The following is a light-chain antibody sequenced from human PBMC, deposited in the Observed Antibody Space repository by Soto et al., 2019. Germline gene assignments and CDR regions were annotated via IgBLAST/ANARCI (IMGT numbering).Light chain of an antibody. Sequence: EIVLTQSPATLSLSPGERATLSCRASQSVSSYLAWYQQKPGQAPRLLIYDASNRAAGIPARFSGSGSGTDFTLTISGLETEDFAVYFCLHRNNWPPRFTFGPGTTVEVK. J-gene: IGKJ3*01. CDR3: LHRNNWPPRFT. CDR1: QSVSSY. V-gene: IGKV3-11*01. CDR2: DAS.